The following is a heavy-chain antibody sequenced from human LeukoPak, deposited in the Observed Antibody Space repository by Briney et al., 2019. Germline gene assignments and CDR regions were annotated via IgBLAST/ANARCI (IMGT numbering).Heavy chain of an antibody. V-gene: IGHV1-2*02. CDR1: GYTFTGYY. Sequence: GASVKVSCKASGYTFTGYYMHWVRQAPGQGLEWMGWINPNSGGTNYAQKFQGRVTLTRDTSISTAYMELSRLRSDDTAVYYCATEGVTYDTSGYTRRFDYWGQGTLVTVSS. CDR2: INPNSGGT. D-gene: IGHD3-22*01. CDR3: ATEGVTYDTSGYTRRFDY. J-gene: IGHJ4*02.